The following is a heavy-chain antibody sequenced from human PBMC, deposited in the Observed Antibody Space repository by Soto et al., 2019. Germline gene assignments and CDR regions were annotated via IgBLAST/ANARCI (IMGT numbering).Heavy chain of an antibody. CDR2: IIPIFGTA. Sequence: AASVKVSCKASGGTFSSYAISWVRQAPGQGLEWMGGIIPIFGTANYAQKFQGRVTITADESTSTAYMELSSLRSEDTAVYYCARDVAAAGAFDPWGQGTLVTVSS. J-gene: IGHJ5*02. CDR3: ARDVAAAGAFDP. D-gene: IGHD6-13*01. V-gene: IGHV1-69*13. CDR1: GGTFSSYA.